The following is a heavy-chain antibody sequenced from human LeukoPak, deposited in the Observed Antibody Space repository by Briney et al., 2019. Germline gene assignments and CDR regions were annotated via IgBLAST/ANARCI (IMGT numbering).Heavy chain of an antibody. J-gene: IGHJ4*02. D-gene: IGHD4-23*01. CDR3: ARNYGGNSGWDY. CDR1: GFTFSIYT. V-gene: IGHV3-21*01. Sequence: PGGSLRLSCVASGFTFSIYTMSWVRQAPGKGLEWVSSITSSSSSIYSADSVKGRFTISRDNAKNSLYLQMNSLRAEDTAVYYCARNYGGNSGWDYWGQGTLVTVSS. CDR2: ITSSSSSI.